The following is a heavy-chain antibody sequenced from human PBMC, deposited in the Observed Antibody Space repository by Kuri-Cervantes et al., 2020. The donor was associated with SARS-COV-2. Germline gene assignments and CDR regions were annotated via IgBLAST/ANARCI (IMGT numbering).Heavy chain of an antibody. CDR2: ISSSSSYI. J-gene: IGHJ4*02. D-gene: IGHD4-17*01. V-gene: IGHV3-21*01. CDR1: GFTLRSYS. Sequence: GESLKISCAASGFTLRSYSMNWVRQAPGKGLEWVSSISSSSSYIYYADSVKGRFTISRDNAKNSLYLQMHSLRAEDTAVYYCARGVGYGDYTFDYWGQGTLVTVSS. CDR3: ARGVGYGDYTFDY.